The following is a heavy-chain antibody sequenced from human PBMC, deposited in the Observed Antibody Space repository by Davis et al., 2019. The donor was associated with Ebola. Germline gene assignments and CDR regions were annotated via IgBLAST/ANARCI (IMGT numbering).Heavy chain of an antibody. V-gene: IGHV1-18*01. CDR1: GYTFTSYG. CDR3: AGDPFYGDTDY. Sequence: AASVKVSCKASGYTFTSYGISWVRQAPGQGLEWMGWISAYNGNTNYAQKLQGRVTMTTDTSTSTAYMELRSLRSDDTAVYYCAGDPFYGDTDYWGQGTLVTVSS. J-gene: IGHJ4*02. CDR2: ISAYNGNT. D-gene: IGHD4-17*01.